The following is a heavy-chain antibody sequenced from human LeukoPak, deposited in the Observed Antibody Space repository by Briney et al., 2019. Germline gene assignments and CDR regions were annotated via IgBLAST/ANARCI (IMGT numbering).Heavy chain of an antibody. D-gene: IGHD6-6*01. V-gene: IGHV3-21*04. CDR3: AKDSLAARWYFDY. J-gene: IGHJ4*02. Sequence: GGSLRLSCAASGFTFSTYNMNWVRQAPGKGLEWVSSITGSSSYIYYADSVKGRFTISRDNSKNTLYLQMNSLRAEDTAVYYCAKDSLAARWYFDYWGQGTLVTVSS. CDR2: ITGSSSYI. CDR1: GFTFSTYN.